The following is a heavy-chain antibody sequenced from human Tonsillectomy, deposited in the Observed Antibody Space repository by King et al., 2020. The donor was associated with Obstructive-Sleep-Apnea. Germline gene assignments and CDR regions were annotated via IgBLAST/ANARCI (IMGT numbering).Heavy chain of an antibody. CDR3: AIELYGDYGVDY. Sequence: VQLVESGGGLVQPGGSLRLSCAASGFTVSWYWMHWVRQAPGKGLVWVSGIKSDGCSTSYADCVKGRFTISRDNAKNTLYMQMNSLRAEDTAVYYCAIELYGDYGVDYWGQGTLVTVSS. CDR2: IKSDGCST. D-gene: IGHD4-17*01. V-gene: IGHV3-74*01. J-gene: IGHJ4*02. CDR1: GFTVSWYW.